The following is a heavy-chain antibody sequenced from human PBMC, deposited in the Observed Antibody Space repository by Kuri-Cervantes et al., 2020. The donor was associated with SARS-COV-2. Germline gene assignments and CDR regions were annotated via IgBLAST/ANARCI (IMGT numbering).Heavy chain of an antibody. D-gene: IGHD1-26*01. CDR2: VKTNSGNT. V-gene: IGHV1-8*01. CDR3: ARDLSLIRFDY. CDR1: ETTFPNYD. Sequence: ASVKVSCKAPETTFPNYDINWVRQATGQGLEWMGMVKTNSGNTLYAQIFQGRVTMTRDTSISTAYMELSRLRSEDTAVYYCARDLSLIRFDYWGQGTLVTVSS. J-gene: IGHJ4*02.